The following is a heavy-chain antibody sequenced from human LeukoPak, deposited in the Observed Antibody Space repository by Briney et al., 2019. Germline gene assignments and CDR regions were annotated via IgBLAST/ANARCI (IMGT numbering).Heavy chain of an antibody. V-gene: IGHV1-46*01. CDR2: INPSGGST. CDR3: ARDYGQQLVLNWFDP. Sequence: ASVKVSCKASGYTFTSYYMHWGRQSPGQGLEWMGIINPSGGSTSYAQKFQGRVTMTRDMSTSTVYMELSSLRSEDTAVYYCARDYGQQLVLNWFDPWGQGTLVTVSS. J-gene: IGHJ5*02. CDR1: GYTFTSYY. D-gene: IGHD6-13*01.